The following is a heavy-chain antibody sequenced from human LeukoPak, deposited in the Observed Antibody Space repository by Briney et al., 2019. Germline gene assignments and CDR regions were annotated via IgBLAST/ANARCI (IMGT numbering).Heavy chain of an antibody. V-gene: IGHV1-8*01. CDR1: GYTFTSYD. J-gene: IGHJ5*02. D-gene: IGHD6-13*01. CDR3: ARGGYSRATWFDP. Sequence: APVKVSCKASGYTFTSYDINWVRQATGQGLEWMGWMNPNSGNTGYAQKFQGRATMTRNTSIGTAYMELSSLRSEDTAVYYCARGGYSRATWFDPWGQGTLVTVSS. CDR2: MNPNSGNT.